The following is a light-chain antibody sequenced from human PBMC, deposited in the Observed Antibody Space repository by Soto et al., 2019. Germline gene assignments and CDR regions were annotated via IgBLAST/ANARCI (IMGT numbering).Light chain of an antibody. CDR2: EVS. Sequence: QSALTQPASVSGSPGQSITIACTGTSSDVGAYNHVSWYQQHPDKAPKLIIYEVSKRPSGVPDRFSGSKSGNTASLTISGLQAADEADYYCSLYTSENAYVFGTGTKLTVL. V-gene: IGLV2-14*01. CDR1: SSDVGAYNH. J-gene: IGLJ1*01. CDR3: SLYTSENAYV.